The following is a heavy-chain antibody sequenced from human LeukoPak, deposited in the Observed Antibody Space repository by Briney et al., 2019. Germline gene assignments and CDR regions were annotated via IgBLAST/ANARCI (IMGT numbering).Heavy chain of an antibody. J-gene: IGHJ4*03. D-gene: IGHD3-10*01. CDR2: IRYDGSNK. CDR1: GFTLSSYG. CDR3: AKAVSMVRGKVADY. V-gene: IGHV3-30*02. Sequence: GGSLRLSCAASGFTLSSYGMHWVRQAPGKGLEWVAFIRYDGSNKYYADSVKGRFTISRDNSKNTLYLQMNSLRAEDTAVYYCAKAVSMVRGKVADYWGPGALVTVSS.